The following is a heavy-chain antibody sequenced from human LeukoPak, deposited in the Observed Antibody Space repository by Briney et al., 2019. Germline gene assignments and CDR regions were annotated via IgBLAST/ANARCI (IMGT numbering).Heavy chain of an antibody. CDR1: GYSFTSYW. D-gene: IGHD6-13*01. CDR2: IYSGDCDT. Sequence: GESLKISCKSSGYSFTSYWIGWLRQMPGKGLEWMGIIYSGDCDTRYSPSFQGQVTISADKSISTAYLQVSSLKASDTAMYYCARLRAAAFLRGMDVWGEGTTVTVS. CDR3: ARLRAAAFLRGMDV. V-gene: IGHV5-51*01. J-gene: IGHJ6*02.